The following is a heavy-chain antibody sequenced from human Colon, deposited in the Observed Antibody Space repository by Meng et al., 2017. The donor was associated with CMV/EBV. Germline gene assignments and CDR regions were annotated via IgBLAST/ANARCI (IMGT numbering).Heavy chain of an antibody. J-gene: IGHJ4*02. CDR1: GGTISSYSYH. Sequence: ETLSLTCTVSGGTISSYSYHWGWIRQTPGKGLEWIGTINDRENTYYNPSLKSRVTISIDTSRNQFSLKLTSVTAADTAVYYCSRGNSALWDNDSFGQGTLVTVSS. D-gene: IGHD1-26*01. CDR2: INDRENT. CDR3: SRGNSALWDNDS. V-gene: IGHV4-39*07.